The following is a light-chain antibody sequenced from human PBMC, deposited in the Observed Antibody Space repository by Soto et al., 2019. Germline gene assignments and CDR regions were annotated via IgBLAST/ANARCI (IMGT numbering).Light chain of an antibody. CDR1: QSIRSY. CDR3: QQSYSTPWT. J-gene: IGKJ1*01. V-gene: IGKV1-39*01. CDR2: AAS. Sequence: DIQMTQSPSSLSASVGDRVIMTCRASQSIRSYLNWYQQKPGKAPKLLIYAASSLQSGVPSRFSGSGSGTDFTLTISSLQPEDFATYYCQQSYSTPWTFGQGTKVEIK.